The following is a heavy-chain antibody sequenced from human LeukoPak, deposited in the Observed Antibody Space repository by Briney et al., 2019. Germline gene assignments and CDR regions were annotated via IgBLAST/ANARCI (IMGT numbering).Heavy chain of an antibody. CDR1: GYTFTSYY. V-gene: IGHV1-46*01. D-gene: IGHD4-17*01. Sequence: GASVKVSCKASGYTFTSYYMHWVRQAPGQGLEWMGLINPTGGSTGYAQKFQGRVTITRNTSISTAYMELSSLRSEDTAVYYCARLGYGDYVSHYMDVWGKGTTVTVSS. CDR3: ARLGYGDYVSHYMDV. J-gene: IGHJ6*03. CDR2: INPTGGST.